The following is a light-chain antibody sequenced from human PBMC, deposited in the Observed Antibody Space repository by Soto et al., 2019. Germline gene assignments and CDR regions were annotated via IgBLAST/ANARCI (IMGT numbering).Light chain of an antibody. CDR2: GVS. Sequence: EIVLTQSPATLSLSPGERATLSCRSSQRVSSSSLAWYQHKPGQSPRLLIFGVSSRATDIPDRFSGSGSGTDFTLTINRLEPEDFAVYYCQQRINWPPITFGQGTRLEIK. CDR3: QQRINWPPIT. J-gene: IGKJ5*01. CDR1: QRVSSSS. V-gene: IGKV3D-20*02.